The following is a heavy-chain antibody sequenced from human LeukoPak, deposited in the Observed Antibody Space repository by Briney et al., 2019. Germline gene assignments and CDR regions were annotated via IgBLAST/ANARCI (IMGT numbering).Heavy chain of an antibody. D-gene: IGHD2-21*01. CDR1: GFTFSTYA. Sequence: GGSLRLSCAASGFTFSTYAMNWVRQAPGKGVEGGSVIFGNGGGRDYADSVKGRFTISRDNSNNTLYLQMNSLRAEDTAVYYCAKDRIPDGYYSIDFWGQGILVTVSS. J-gene: IGHJ4*02. CDR3: AKDRIPDGYYSIDF. V-gene: IGHV3-23*01. CDR2: IFGNGGGR.